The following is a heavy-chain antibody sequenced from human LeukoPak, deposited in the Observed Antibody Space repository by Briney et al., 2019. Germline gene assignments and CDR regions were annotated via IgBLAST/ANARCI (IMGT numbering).Heavy chain of an antibody. D-gene: IGHD2-2*01. V-gene: IGHV4-61*02. CDR3: ARGHCSSTSCYRGWFDP. J-gene: IGHJ5*02. CDR1: GGSISSGSYY. CDR2: IYTSGST. Sequence: SETLSLTRTVSGGSISSGSYYWSWIRQPAGKGLEWIGRIYTSGSTNYNPSLKSRVTISVDTSKNQFSLKLSSVTAADTAVYYCARGHCSSTSCYRGWFDPWGQGTLVTVSS.